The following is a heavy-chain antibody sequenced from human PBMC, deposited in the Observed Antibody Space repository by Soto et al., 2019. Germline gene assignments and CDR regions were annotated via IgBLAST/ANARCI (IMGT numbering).Heavy chain of an antibody. CDR2: IYPGDSDT. CDR3: ARTSNWFDX. V-gene: IGHV5-51*01. CDR1: GYIFTTYW. J-gene: IGHJ5*02. Sequence: GEALKISCKGSGYIFTTYWIGWVRQMPGKGLEWMVMIYPGDSDTRYSPSFQGQVTISVEKSINTAYLQWSSLEASDTAMYYCARTSNWFDXWGQVTMFTVSX.